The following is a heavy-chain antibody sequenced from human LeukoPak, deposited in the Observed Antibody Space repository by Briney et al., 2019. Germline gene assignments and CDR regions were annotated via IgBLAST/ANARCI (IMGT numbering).Heavy chain of an antibody. CDR1: GFTFITYS. D-gene: IGHD3-10*01. CDR2: ISTNSSYI. J-gene: IGHJ4*02. CDR3: ARDLLWFGELLSQGFDY. V-gene: IGHV3-21*01. Sequence: GGSLRLSCAASGFTFITYSINWVRQAPGKGLEWVSSISTNSSYIYYADSVKGRFTISRDNAKNSLYLQMNSLRAEDTAVYYCARDLLWFGELLSQGFDYWGQGTLVTVSS.